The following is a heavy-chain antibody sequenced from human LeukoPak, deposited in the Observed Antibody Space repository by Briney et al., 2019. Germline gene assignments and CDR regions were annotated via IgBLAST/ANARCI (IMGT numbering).Heavy chain of an antibody. D-gene: IGHD3-22*01. J-gene: IGHJ4*02. CDR2: MYLSGTT. V-gene: IGHV4-4*02. Sequence: TPSDTLSLTCTVSGDSINSLDLWSWDRQPPGKGLEWIGEMYLSGTTHSNPSVKSRVTISIDKSKNQFFLNLSSVTAADTAVYYCAGLVGRYSSGLYYYYFDYWGQGTLVTVSS. CDR1: GDSINSLDL. CDR3: AGLVGRYSSGLYYYYFDY.